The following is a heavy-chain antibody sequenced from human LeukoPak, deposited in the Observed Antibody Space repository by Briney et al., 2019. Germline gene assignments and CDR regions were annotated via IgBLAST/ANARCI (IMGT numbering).Heavy chain of an antibody. CDR3: ARVGAYSSGWYDPRFDY. Sequence: GASVKVSCKASGYTFTSYGISWVRQAPGQGLEWMGWISAYNGNTNYAQKLQGRVTMTTDTSTSIAYMELRSLRSDDTAVYYCARVGAYSSGWYDPRFDYWGQGTLVTVSS. D-gene: IGHD6-19*01. J-gene: IGHJ4*02. V-gene: IGHV1-18*01. CDR2: ISAYNGNT. CDR1: GYTFTSYG.